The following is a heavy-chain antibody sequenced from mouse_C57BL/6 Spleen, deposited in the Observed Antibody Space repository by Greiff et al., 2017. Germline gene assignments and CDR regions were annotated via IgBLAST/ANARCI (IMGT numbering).Heavy chain of an antibody. D-gene: IGHD1-1*01. CDR2: ISSGGSYT. CDR3: ARRGVIYYGSSDGYFDV. J-gene: IGHJ1*03. V-gene: IGHV5-6*01. CDR1: GFPFSSYG. Sequence: EVQRVESGGDLVKPGGSLKLSCAASGFPFSSYGMSWVRQTPDKRLGWVATISSGGSYTSGPASVKGRFTISRDNAKNTLYLQMSSLKSEDTAMYYCARRGVIYYGSSDGYFDVWGTGTTVTVSS.